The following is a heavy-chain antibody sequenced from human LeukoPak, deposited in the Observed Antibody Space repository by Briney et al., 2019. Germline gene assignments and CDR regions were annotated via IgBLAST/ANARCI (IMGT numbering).Heavy chain of an antibody. J-gene: IGHJ4*02. CDR2: ISSDGSRT. CDR3: ARETAVSGGIYFDY. Sequence: GGSLRLSCAASGYTFSSSWMHWVRQAPGKGLVWVSRISSDGSRTSYADSVKGRFTISRDNAKNTLYLQMNSLRAEDTAVYYCARETAVSGGIYFDYWGQGTLVTVSS. CDR1: GYTFSSSW. V-gene: IGHV3-74*01. D-gene: IGHD3-10*01.